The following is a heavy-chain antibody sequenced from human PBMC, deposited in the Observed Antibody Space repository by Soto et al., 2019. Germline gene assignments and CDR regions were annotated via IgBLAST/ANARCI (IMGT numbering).Heavy chain of an antibody. CDR3: ARDRDTYGHGFFDS. CDR2: ISGSSSHT. V-gene: IGHV3-11*05. CDR1: GFTFSDFY. J-gene: IGHJ4*02. D-gene: IGHD5-18*01. Sequence: GGSLRLSCAASGFTFSDFYMTWIRQAPGKGLEWVSHISGSSSHTNYADSVKGRFTVSRDNANNSLYPEMNNLRADDTAVYFCARDRDTYGHGFFDSWGQGTLVTVSS.